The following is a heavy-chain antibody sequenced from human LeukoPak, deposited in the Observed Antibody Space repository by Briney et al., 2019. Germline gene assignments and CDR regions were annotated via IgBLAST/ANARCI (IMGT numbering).Heavy chain of an antibody. CDR3: AKDRAIRLFDY. CDR2: ISGSGGST. J-gene: IGHJ4*02. Sequence: GGSLRLSCAAPGFTFSSYAMSCVRQAPGRGLGWVSAISGSGGSTYYADSVKGRFTISRDNSKNTLYLQMNSLRAEDTAVYYCAKDRAIRLFDYWGQGTLVTVSS. V-gene: IGHV3-23*01. CDR1: GFTFSSYA.